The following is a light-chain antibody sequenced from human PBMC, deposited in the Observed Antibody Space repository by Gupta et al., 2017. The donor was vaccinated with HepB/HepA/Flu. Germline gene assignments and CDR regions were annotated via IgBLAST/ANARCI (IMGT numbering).Light chain of an antibody. Sequence: DIQMTQSPSSLSASVGDRVTITCRASQSISSYLNWYQQKPGKVPKLLIYAASSLQSGVPSRFSGSGSGTDFTLTISSRQPEDFATYYCQQRYSTPRFTFGPGTKVDIK. CDR1: QSISSY. CDR2: AAS. V-gene: IGKV1-39*01. CDR3: QQRYSTPRFT. J-gene: IGKJ3*01.